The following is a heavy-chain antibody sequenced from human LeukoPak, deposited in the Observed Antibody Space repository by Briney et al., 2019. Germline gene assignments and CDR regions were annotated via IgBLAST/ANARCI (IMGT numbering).Heavy chain of an antibody. D-gene: IGHD6-19*01. CDR3: ARGVWSSGSGWFDP. V-gene: IGHV1-69*13. Sequence: ASVKVSCKASGGTFSSYAISWVRQAPGQGLEWMGGIIPIFGTANYAQKFQGRVTITADESTSTAYMELSSLRSEDTAVYYCARGVWSSGSGWFDPWGQGTLVTVSS. J-gene: IGHJ5*02. CDR2: IIPIFGTA. CDR1: GGTFSSYA.